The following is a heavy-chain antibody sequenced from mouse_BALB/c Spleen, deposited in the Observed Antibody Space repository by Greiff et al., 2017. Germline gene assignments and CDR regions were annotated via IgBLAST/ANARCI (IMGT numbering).Heavy chain of an antibody. J-gene: IGHJ1*01. CDR2: ISYSGST. CDR3: ARFYDYDGDFDV. Sequence: EVMLVESGPSLVKPSQTLSLTCSVTGDSITSGYWNWIRKFPGNKLEYMGYISYSGSTYYNPSLKSRISITRDTSKNQYYLQLNSVTTEDTATYYCARFYDYDGDFDVWGAGTTVTVSS. D-gene: IGHD2-4*01. V-gene: IGHV3-8*02. CDR1: GDSITSGY.